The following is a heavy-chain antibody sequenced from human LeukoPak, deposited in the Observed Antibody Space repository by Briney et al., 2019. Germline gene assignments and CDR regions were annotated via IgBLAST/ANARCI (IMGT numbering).Heavy chain of an antibody. CDR2: ISGSGSNK. V-gene: IGHV3-48*03. CDR1: GFTFDDYA. CDR3: ATSQSSVAGIIGD. J-gene: IGHJ4*02. D-gene: IGHD6-19*01. Sequence: GRSLRLSCAASGFTFDDYAMHWVRQAPGKGLEWVSYISGSGSNKYYADSVKGRFTISRDNAKNSLYLQMNSLRVEDTAVYYCATSQSSVAGIIGDWGQGTLVTVSS.